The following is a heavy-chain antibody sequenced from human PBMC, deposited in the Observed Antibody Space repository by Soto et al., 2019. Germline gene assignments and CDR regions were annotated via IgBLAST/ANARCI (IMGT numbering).Heavy chain of an antibody. V-gene: IGHV3-33*01. CDR1: GFTFSSYG. Sequence: QVQLVESGGGVVQPGRSLRLSCAASGFTFSSYGMHWVRQAPGKGLEWVAVIWYDGSNKYYADSVKGRVTISRDNSKNTLYLQMNSLRAEDTAVYYCARDRITMVRGVITYYYYGMDVWGQGTTVTVSS. D-gene: IGHD3-10*01. CDR2: IWYDGSNK. J-gene: IGHJ6*02. CDR3: ARDRITMVRGVITYYYYGMDV.